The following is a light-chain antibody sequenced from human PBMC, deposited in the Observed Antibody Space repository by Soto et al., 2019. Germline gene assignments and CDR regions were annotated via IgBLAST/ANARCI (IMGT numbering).Light chain of an antibody. CDR2: AAS. Sequence: DIKLTQSPSFLSASVGDRVTITCRASQGISSYLAWYQQKPGKAPKLLIYAASTLQSGVPSRFIGSGSGTEFTLTIISLQHEDFATYYCQHVKSYPRTFCQGTKVEIK. CDR3: QHVKSYPRT. J-gene: IGKJ1*01. V-gene: IGKV1-9*01. CDR1: QGISSY.